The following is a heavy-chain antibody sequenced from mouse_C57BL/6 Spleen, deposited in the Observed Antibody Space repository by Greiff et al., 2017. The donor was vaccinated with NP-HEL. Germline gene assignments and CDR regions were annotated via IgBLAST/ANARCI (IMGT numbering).Heavy chain of an antibody. J-gene: IGHJ3*01. V-gene: IGHV5-17*01. CDR2: ISSGSSTI. CDR1: GFTFSDYG. CDR3: ARHYYYGSSSFAY. D-gene: IGHD1-1*01. Sequence: EVKLVESGGGLVKPGGSLKLSCAASGFTFSDYGMHWVRQAPEKGLEWVAYISSGSSTIYYADTVKGRFTISRDNAKNTLFLQMTSLRSEDTAMYYCARHYYYGSSSFAYWGQGTLVTVSA.